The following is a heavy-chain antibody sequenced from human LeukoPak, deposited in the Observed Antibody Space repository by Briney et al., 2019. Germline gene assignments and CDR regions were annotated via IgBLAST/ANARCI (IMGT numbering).Heavy chain of an antibody. Sequence: PGGSLRLSCAASGFTFSSAWMSWVRQAPGKGLEWVGRIKSKTDGGTTDYAAPVKGRFTISRDDSKNTLYLQMNSLKTEDTAVYYCTTRHYGSGSYRGFDPWGQGTLVTVSS. V-gene: IGHV3-15*01. CDR3: TTRHYGSGSYRGFDP. D-gene: IGHD3-10*01. CDR1: GFTFSSAW. CDR2: IKSKTDGGTT. J-gene: IGHJ5*02.